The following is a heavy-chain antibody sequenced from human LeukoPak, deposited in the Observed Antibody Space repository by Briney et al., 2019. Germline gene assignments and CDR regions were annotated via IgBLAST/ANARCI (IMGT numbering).Heavy chain of an antibody. V-gene: IGHV3-23*01. CDR1: GFTFSSYA. J-gene: IGHJ4*02. Sequence: PGGSLRLSCAASGFTFSSYAMSWVRQAPGKGLEWVSAISGSGGSTYYADSVKGRFTISRDNSKNTLYLQMNSLRAEDTAVYYCAKAEYYDILTGYYDFDYLGQGTLVTVSS. D-gene: IGHD3-9*01. CDR2: ISGSGGST. CDR3: AKAEYYDILTGYYDFDY.